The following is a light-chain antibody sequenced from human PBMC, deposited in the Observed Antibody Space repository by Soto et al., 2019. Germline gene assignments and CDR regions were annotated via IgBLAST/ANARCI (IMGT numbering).Light chain of an antibody. CDR1: SSDVGGYNY. V-gene: IGLV2-8*01. CDR3: NSYAGSNIV. Sequence: QSALTQPPSASGSPGQSVTISCTGTSSDVGGYNYVSWYQQHPGQAPKLMIYEVYKRPSGVPDRFSGSKSGNTASLTVSGLQAEDEADYSCNSYAGSNIVFGTGTKLTVL. J-gene: IGLJ1*01. CDR2: EVY.